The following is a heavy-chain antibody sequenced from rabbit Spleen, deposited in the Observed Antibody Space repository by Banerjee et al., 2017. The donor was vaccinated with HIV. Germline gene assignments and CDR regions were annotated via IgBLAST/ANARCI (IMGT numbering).Heavy chain of an antibody. CDR1: GFSFSSSYW. J-gene: IGHJ4*01. CDR2: IYGGSSGAT. D-gene: IGHD5-1*01. CDR3: ARAGEGGDGYLNL. V-gene: IGHV1S45*01. Sequence: EESGGDLVKPEGSLTLTCTASGFSFSSSYWICWVRQAPGKGLEWIACIYGGSSGATHYASWAKGRFTISKTSSTTVTLQMTSLTVADTATYFCARAGEGGDGYLNLWGQGTLVTVS.